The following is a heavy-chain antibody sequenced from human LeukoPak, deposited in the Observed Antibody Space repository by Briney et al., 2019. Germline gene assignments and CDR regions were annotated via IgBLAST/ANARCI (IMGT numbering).Heavy chain of an antibody. V-gene: IGHV1-69*06. CDR2: IIPIFGTA. D-gene: IGHD3-10*01. J-gene: IGHJ5*02. Sequence: EASVKVSCKASGGTFSSYAISWVRQAPGQGLEWMGGIIPIFGTANYAQKFQGRVTITADKSTSTAYMELSSLRSEDTVVYYCARDHSYYGSGSSPRFDPWGQGTLVTVSS. CDR3: ARDHSYYGSGSSPRFDP. CDR1: GGTFSSYA.